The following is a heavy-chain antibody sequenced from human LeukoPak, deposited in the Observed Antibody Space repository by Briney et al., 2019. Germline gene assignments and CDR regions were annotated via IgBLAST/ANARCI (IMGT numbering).Heavy chain of an antibody. Sequence: SETLSLTCAVSGGSIRSGGYSWSWIRQPPGKGLEWIGYIYYSGSTYYNPSLKSRVTISVDTSKNRFSLKLSSVTAADTAVYYCARISYGSGSYWGQGTLVTVSS. D-gene: IGHD3-10*01. V-gene: IGHV4-30-4*07. CDR3: ARISYGSGSY. J-gene: IGHJ4*02. CDR1: GGSIRSGGYS. CDR2: IYYSGST.